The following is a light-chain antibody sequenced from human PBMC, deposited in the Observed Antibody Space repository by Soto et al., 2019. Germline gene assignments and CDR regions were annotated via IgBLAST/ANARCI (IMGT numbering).Light chain of an antibody. CDR2: KAS. V-gene: IGKV1-5*03. Sequence: DIQMTQSPSTLSAPVGDRVTITCRASQSISSWLAWYQQKPGKAPKLLIYKASSLESGVPSRFSGSGSGTEFTLTISGLQPDDFATYYCQQYNSYPITFGPGTKVDIK. CDR1: QSISSW. J-gene: IGKJ3*01. CDR3: QQYNSYPIT.